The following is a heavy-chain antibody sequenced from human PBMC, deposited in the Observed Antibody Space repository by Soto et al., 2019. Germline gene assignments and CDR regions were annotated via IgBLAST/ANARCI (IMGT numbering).Heavy chain of an antibody. V-gene: IGHV5-51*04. CDR2: IFPGDSDT. CDR1: GYSFTSYW. J-gene: IGHJ6*02. Sequence: GESLKISCKGSGYSFTSYWIGWVRQIPGKGLEWMGSIFPGDSDTRYSPSFQGQATISADNPISTAYLQWSSLKASDTAMYYCASLNHGMDVWGQGTTVTVSS. CDR3: ASLNHGMDV.